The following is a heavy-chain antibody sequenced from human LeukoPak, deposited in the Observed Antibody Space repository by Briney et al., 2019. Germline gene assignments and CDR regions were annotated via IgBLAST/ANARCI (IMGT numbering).Heavy chain of an antibody. V-gene: IGHV4-38-2*02. CDR2: IFYSGST. D-gene: IGHD3-22*01. Sequence: SETLSLTCTVSGYSISSGYYWGWIRQPPGQGLEWIGNIFYSGSTYYSPSLKSRVTISLDTSRNQFSLKLNSVTAADTAVYYCAKSNGYGLIDIWGQGTMVTVSS. J-gene: IGHJ3*02. CDR3: AKSNGYGLIDI. CDR1: GYSISSGYY.